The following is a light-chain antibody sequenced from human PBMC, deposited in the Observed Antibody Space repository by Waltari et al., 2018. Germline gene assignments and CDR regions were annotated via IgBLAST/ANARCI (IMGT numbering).Light chain of an antibody. CDR2: EDI. J-gene: IGLJ2*01. Sequence: SYELTQPPSVSVAPGQTARITCSGDASPKKYAYWYQQKSGQALGMVVYEDIKQPSASTENCSGAFSGTFATLTISVAQVDDEAAYYCYSTDISGYDMVFGGGTKLTVL. CDR3: YSTDISGYDMV. V-gene: IGLV3-10*01. CDR1: ASPKKY.